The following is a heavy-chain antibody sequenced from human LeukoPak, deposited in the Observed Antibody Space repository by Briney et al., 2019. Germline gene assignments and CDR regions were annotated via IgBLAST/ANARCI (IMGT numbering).Heavy chain of an antibody. Sequence: ASVTVSFKASGYSFTGYYIHWVRQAPGQGPEWMGWINPTSGVTVYAQKFQGRVTMTRDTSISTAYMELSSLKSDDTAMYYCARDRLSASDIWGQGTMVTVSS. CDR2: INPTSGVT. CDR3: ARDRLSASDI. J-gene: IGHJ3*02. V-gene: IGHV1-2*02. CDR1: GYSFTGYY.